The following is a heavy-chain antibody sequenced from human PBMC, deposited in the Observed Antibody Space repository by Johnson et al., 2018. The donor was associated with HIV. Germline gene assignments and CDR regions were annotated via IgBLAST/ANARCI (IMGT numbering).Heavy chain of an antibody. J-gene: IGHJ3*02. D-gene: IGHD1-26*01. V-gene: IGHV3-7*05. CDR1: GFTFSTYW. CDR3: ARVGATAAFDI. Sequence: VQLVESGGGLVQPGGSLRLSCAASGFTFSTYWMSWVRQAPGKGLEWVANIKQDGTEKYYVDSVKGRFTISRDNAKNSLYLQMNSLRAEDTAVYYCARVGATAAFDIWGQGTMVTVSS. CDR2: IKQDGTEK.